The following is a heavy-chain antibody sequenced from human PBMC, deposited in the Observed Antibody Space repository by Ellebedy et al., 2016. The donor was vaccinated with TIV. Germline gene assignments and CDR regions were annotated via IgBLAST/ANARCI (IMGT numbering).Heavy chain of an antibody. CDR3: TTEKYNRWGYFGL. CDR2: FDPEDGET. D-gene: IGHD1-14*01. Sequence: AASVKVSCKVSGYSLSELSMHWVRQAPGKGREWMGGFDPEDGETVYAQKFQGTVTMTEDTSTDTTYMDLSSLRSEDTAVYYCTTEKYNRWGYFGLWGRGTLVTVSS. J-gene: IGHJ2*01. V-gene: IGHV1-24*01. CDR1: GYSLSELS.